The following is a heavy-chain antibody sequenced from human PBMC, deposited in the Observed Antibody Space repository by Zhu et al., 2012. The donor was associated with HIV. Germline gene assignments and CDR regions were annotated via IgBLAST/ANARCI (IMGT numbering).Heavy chain of an antibody. CDR2: IYHSGST. CDR1: GYSISSGYY. J-gene: IGHJ4*02. Sequence: QVQLQESGPGLVKPSETLSLTCAVSGYSISSGYYWGWIRQPPGKGLEWIGSIYHSGSTYYNPSLKSRVTISVDTSKNQFSLKLSSVTAADTAVYYCARQGYGDYAPDYWGQGTLVTVS. CDR3: ARQGYGDYAPDY. D-gene: IGHD4-17*01. V-gene: IGHV4-38-2*01.